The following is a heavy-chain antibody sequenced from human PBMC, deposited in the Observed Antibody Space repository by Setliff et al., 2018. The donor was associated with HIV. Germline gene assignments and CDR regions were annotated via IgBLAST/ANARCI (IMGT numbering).Heavy chain of an antibody. CDR3: ARGKYFDGSPLPLDF. V-gene: IGHV4-34*01. J-gene: IGHJ4*02. CDR2: VSHTGNT. D-gene: IGHD3-9*01. CDR1: GASFRNYY. Sequence: SQTLSLTCAVYGASFRNYYWNWIRHSPRKGLEWIGEVSHTGNTTYNPSLKSRLSMSVDSSKNRFSLTLTSITAADTALYFCARGKYFDGSPLPLDFWGQGSQVTVSS.